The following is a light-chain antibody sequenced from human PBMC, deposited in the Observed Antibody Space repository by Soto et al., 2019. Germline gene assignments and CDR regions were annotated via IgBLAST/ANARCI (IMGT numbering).Light chain of an antibody. V-gene: IGKV1-5*03. CDR1: QTISSW. Sequence: DIQMTQSPSTLSGSVGDRVTITCRASQTISSWLAWYRQKPGKAPKLLIYKASTLKSGVPSRFSGSGSGTEFTLTISSLQPDDFATYYCQHYNSYPWTFGQGTKVDIK. CDR3: QHYNSYPWT. J-gene: IGKJ1*01. CDR2: KAS.